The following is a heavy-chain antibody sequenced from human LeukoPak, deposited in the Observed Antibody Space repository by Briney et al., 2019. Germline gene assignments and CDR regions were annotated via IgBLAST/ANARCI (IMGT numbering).Heavy chain of an antibody. CDR3: ARTWIQLSTPDFDL. Sequence: HWASVKVSCKASGYTFSGHYLHWVRQAPEQGLEWMGRINPNTGVTQYTENFQGRVTMTGDTSISTAYMELNGLRSDDTAIYYCARTWIQLSTPDFDLWGQGTLVTVSS. CDR1: GYTFSGHY. CDR2: INPNTGVT. V-gene: IGHV1-2*06. D-gene: IGHD5-18*01. J-gene: IGHJ4*02.